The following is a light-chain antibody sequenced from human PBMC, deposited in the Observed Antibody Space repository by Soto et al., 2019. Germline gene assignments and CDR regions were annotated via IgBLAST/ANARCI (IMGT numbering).Light chain of an antibody. CDR3: TSCITANTRCV. V-gene: IGLV2-14*01. J-gene: IGLJ1*01. CDR1: SSDIGRYNY. Sequence: QSVLTHPASVSGSPGQSITISCTGTSSDIGRYNYVSWFQQHPGKFPKLVIFEVNYRLSGVSDRFSGSKSGNTASLTITGLHAADEADYSCTSCITANTRCVFGSGTKGTGL. CDR2: EVN.